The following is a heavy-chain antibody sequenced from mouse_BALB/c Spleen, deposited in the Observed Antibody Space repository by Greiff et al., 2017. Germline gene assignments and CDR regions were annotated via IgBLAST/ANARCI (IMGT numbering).Heavy chain of an antibody. CDR2: ISYSGST. J-gene: IGHJ2*01. D-gene: IGHD2-4*01. CDR3: ARSEDYGPLDY. CDR1: GYSITSDYA. Sequence: EVQLQQSGPGLVKPSQSLSLTCTVTGYSITSDYAWNWIRQFPGNKLEWMGYISYSGSTSYNPSLKSRISITRDTSKNQFFLQLNSVTTEDTATYYCARSEDYGPLDYWGQGTTLTVSS. V-gene: IGHV3-2*02.